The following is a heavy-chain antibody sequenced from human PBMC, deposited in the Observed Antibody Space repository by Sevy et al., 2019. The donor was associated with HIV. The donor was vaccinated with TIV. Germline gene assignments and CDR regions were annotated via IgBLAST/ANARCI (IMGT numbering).Heavy chain of an antibody. D-gene: IGHD6-13*01. CDR3: ARDPLLGIAREVARGGY. CDR2: ISGSGIT. J-gene: IGHJ4*02. V-gene: IGHV3-11*01. CDR1: GFIFSDYY. Sequence: EGSLRLSCSGSGFIFSDYYMSWIRQAPGRVLEWVSYISGSGITYYADSVEGRFTISRDNARKSLYLQMNSLRADDVAGYYCARDPLLGIAREVARGGYWGQGTLVTVSS.